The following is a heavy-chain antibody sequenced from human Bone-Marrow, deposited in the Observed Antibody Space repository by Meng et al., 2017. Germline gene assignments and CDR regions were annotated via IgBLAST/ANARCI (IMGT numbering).Heavy chain of an antibody. CDR2: IVVGSGNT. Sequence: SVKVSCKASGFTFTSSAMQWVRQARGQRLEWIGWIVVGSGNTNYAQKFQERVTITRDMSTSTAYMELSSLRSEDTAVYYCARGSDGGYDFDYWGQGTLVTVSS. V-gene: IGHV1-58*02. J-gene: IGHJ4*02. D-gene: IGHD5-12*01. CDR3: ARGSDGGYDFDY. CDR1: GFTFTSSA.